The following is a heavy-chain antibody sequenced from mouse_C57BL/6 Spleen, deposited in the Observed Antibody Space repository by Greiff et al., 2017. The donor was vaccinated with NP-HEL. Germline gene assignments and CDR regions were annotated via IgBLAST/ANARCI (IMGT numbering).Heavy chain of an antibody. CDR1: GYTFTSYW. CDR2: IDPSDSET. D-gene: IGHD1-1*01. CDR3: ATQGFITTVVAYYFDY. Sequence: QVQLQQPGAELVRPGSSVKLSCKASGYTFTSYWMHWVKQRPIQGLEWIGNIDPSDSETHYNQKFKDKATLTVDKSSSTAYMQLSSLTSEDSAVYYCATQGFITTVVAYYFDYWGQGTTLTVSS. V-gene: IGHV1-52*01. J-gene: IGHJ2*01.